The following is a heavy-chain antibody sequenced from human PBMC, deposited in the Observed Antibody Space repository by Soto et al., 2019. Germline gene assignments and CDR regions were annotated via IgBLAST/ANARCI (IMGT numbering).Heavy chain of an antibody. Sequence: QITLKESGPTLVKPTQTLTLTCTFSGFSLSSNGVGVGWIRQPPGKALEWLALIYWDDSKHYGPSLKSRLTITKDTSRNQVVLTMTNMDPVDTATYYCAKKGGGDYILGYWGQGTLVTVSS. J-gene: IGHJ4*02. CDR2: IYWDDSK. V-gene: IGHV2-5*05. CDR3: AKKGGGDYILGY. CDR1: GFSLSSNGVG. D-gene: IGHD4-17*01.